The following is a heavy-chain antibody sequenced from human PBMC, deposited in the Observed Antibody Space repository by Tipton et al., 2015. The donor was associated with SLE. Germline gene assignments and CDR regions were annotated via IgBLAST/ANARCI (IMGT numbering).Heavy chain of an antibody. CDR2: IYYSGST. D-gene: IGHD6-19*01. CDR3: ARGGIAVAGTGAFDI. J-gene: IGHJ3*02. Sequence: TLSLTCTVSGGSVSSGSYYWSWIRQPPGKGLEWIGYIYYSGSTYYNPSLKSRVTISVDTSKNQFSLKLSSVTAADTAVYYCARGGIAVAGTGAFDIWGQGTMVTVSS. V-gene: IGHV4-61*01. CDR1: GGSVSSGSYY.